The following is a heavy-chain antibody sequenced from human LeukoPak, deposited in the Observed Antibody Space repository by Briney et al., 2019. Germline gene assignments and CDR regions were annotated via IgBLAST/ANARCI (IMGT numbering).Heavy chain of an antibody. V-gene: IGHV3-33*01. D-gene: IGHD5-24*01. CDR1: GFSFSTYG. Sequence: PGGSLRLSCAASGFSFSTYGMHWVRQAPGKGLEWLALIWHDGSNKYYADSVKGRFTISRDISKNTLSLQMNSLRAEDTAVYYCARGRRDGYNLGYWGQGTLVAVSS. CDR3: ARGRRDGYNLGY. CDR2: IWHDGSNK. J-gene: IGHJ4*02.